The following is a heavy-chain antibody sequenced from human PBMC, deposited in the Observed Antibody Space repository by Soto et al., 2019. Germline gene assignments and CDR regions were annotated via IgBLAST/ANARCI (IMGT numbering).Heavy chain of an antibody. CDR1: VGSISSYY. J-gene: IGHJ4*02. Sequence: SETLSLTCTVSVGSISSYYWSWIRQPPGKGLEWIGYIYYSGSTNYNPSLKSRVTISVDTSKNQFSLKLSSVTAADTAVYYCERVDYDILTGYYPLDYWGQGKLVTGSS. CDR2: IYYSGST. D-gene: IGHD3-9*01. V-gene: IGHV4-59*01. CDR3: ERVDYDILTGYYPLDY.